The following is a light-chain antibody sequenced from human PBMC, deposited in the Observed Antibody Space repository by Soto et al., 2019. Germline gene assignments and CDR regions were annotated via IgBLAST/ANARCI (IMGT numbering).Light chain of an antibody. V-gene: IGKV3-15*01. Sequence: EIVMTQSPATLSVSPGERATLSCRASQSVSSNLAWYQQKPGQAPRLLIYGASTRATDIPARFSGSCSGTDFTLTISSRQSEDFAVYYYQQYNNWPRTFGQGTKLDIK. J-gene: IGKJ2*02. CDR3: QQYNNWPRT. CDR2: GAS. CDR1: QSVSSN.